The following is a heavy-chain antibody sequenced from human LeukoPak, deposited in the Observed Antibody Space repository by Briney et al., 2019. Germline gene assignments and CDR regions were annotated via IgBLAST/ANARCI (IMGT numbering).Heavy chain of an antibody. D-gene: IGHD2-15*01. V-gene: IGHV1-18*04. J-gene: IGHJ5*02. CDR3: ARVDCGGSCYSWFDP. CDR2: ISAYNGNT. CDR1: GYTFTSYG. Sequence: ASVKVSCKASGYTFTSYGISWVRQAPVQGLEWMGWISAYNGNTNYAQKLQGRVTMTTDTSTSTAYMELRSLRSDDTAVYYCARVDCGGSCYSWFDPWGQGTLVTVSS.